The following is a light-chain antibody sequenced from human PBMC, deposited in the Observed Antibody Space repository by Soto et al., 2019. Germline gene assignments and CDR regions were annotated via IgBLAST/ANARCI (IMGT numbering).Light chain of an antibody. Sequence: QSVLTQPAAVSGSPGQSITISCTGTSSDVGGYNYVSWYQQHPGKAPKLMIYDVSTRPSGVSNRFSGSKSGNTASLTISGLQAEDEADYYCNSYTSSSTLVVFGGGTQLTVL. CDR2: DVS. CDR3: NSYTSSSTLVV. J-gene: IGLJ2*01. V-gene: IGLV2-14*01. CDR1: SSDVGGYNY.